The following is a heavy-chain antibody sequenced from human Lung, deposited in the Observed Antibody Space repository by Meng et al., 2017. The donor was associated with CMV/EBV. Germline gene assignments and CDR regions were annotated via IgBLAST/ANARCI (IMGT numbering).Heavy chain of an antibody. CDR3: ARRVRYCSSTNCYTLGFDY. V-gene: IGHV5-51*01. D-gene: IGHD2-2*02. Sequence: KVSCKASGYSFTSYWIGWVRQMPGKGLEWMGLIYPGDSDSRYSPSFQGQVTISADKSINTAYLQWSSLKASDNATYYCARRVRYCSSTNCYTLGFDYWGQGTLVTVSS. CDR1: GYSFTSYW. J-gene: IGHJ4*02. CDR2: IYPGDSDS.